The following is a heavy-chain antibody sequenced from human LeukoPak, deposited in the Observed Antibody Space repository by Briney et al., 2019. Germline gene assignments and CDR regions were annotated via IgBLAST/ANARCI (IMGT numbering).Heavy chain of an antibody. V-gene: IGHV4-34*01. CDR3: ARGRAEGYYDSSGYHRY. J-gene: IGHJ4*02. CDR1: GGSFSGYY. CDR2: INHSGST. Sequence: SETLSLTCAVYGGSFSGYYWSWIRQPPGEGLEWIGEINHSGSTNYNPSLKSRVTISVDTSKNQFSLKLSSVTAADTAVYYCARGRAEGYYDSSGYHRYWGQGTLVTVSS. D-gene: IGHD3-22*01.